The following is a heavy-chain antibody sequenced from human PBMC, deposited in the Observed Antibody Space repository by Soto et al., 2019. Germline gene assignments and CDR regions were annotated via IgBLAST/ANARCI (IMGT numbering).Heavy chain of an antibody. CDR1: GYTFSTYG. CDR2: ISAYNGNT. V-gene: IGHV1-18*01. J-gene: IGHJ4*02. Sequence: ASVKVSCKASGYTFSTYGISWVRQAPGQGLEWMGWISAYNGNTNFAQNLQGGVTMTTDTSTSTAYMELRSLRSDDTAVYYCMRAPAGWLQSPYFDYWGQGTLVTVSS. CDR3: MRAPAGWLQSPYFDY. D-gene: IGHD5-12*01.